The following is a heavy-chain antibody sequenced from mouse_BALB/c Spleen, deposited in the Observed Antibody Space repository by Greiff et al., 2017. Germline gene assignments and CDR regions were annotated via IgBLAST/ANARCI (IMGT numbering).Heavy chain of an antibody. CDR3: ARRRSSPYWYFDV. CDR2: INSNGGST. Sequence: DVMLVESGGGLVKLGGSLKLSCAASGFTFSSYYMSWVRQTPEKRLELVAAINSNGGSTYYPDTVKGRFTISRDNAKNTLYLQMSSLKSEDTALYYCARRRSSPYWYFDVWGAGTTVTVSS. D-gene: IGHD1-1*01. V-gene: IGHV5-6-2*01. J-gene: IGHJ1*01. CDR1: GFTFSSYY.